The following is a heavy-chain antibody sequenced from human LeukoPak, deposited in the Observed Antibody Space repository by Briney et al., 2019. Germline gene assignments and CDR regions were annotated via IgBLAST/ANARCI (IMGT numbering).Heavy chain of an antibody. J-gene: IGHJ5*02. D-gene: IGHD5-12*01. CDR3: AREGYSGYFP. V-gene: IGHV1-2*02. Sequence: ASVTVSCKASGYTFTSYDINWVRQATGQGLEWMGWINPNSGGTNYAQKFQGRVTMTRDTSISTAYMELSRLRSDDTAVYYCAREGYSGYFPWGQGTLVTVSS. CDR2: INPNSGGT. CDR1: GYTFTSYD.